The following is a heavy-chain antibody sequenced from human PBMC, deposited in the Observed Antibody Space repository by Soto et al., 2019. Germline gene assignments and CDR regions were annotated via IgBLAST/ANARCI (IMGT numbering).Heavy chain of an antibody. CDR1: GGTFSSYA. D-gene: IGHD6-13*01. V-gene: IGHV1-69*13. CDR3: AKDGYSSRRERAFDI. CDR2: IIPIFGTA. Sequence: ASVKVSCKASGGTFSSYAISWVRQAPGQGLEWMGGIIPIFGTANYAQKFQGRVTITADESTSTAYMELSSLRSEDTAVYYCAKDGYSSRRERAFDIWGQGTMVTVSS. J-gene: IGHJ3*02.